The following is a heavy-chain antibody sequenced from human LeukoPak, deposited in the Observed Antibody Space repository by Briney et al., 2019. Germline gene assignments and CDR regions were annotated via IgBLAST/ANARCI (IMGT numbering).Heavy chain of an antibody. CDR1: GGTFSSYA. D-gene: IGHD5-18*01. Sequence: SVKVSCKASGGTFSSYAISWVRQAPGQGLEWMGGIIPIFGTANYAQKFQGRVTITTDESTSTAYMELSSLRSEDTAVYYCALTHEGYSYLLGWFDPWGQGTPVTVSS. J-gene: IGHJ5*02. CDR2: IIPIFGTA. V-gene: IGHV1-69*05. CDR3: ALTHEGYSYLLGWFDP.